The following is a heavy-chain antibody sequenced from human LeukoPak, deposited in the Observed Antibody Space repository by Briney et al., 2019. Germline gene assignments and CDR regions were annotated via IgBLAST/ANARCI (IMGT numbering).Heavy chain of an antibody. CDR3: ARGLAATPRD. CDR1: GGSFSGYY. D-gene: IGHD6-25*01. J-gene: IGHJ4*02. CDR2: INHSGST. Sequence: PETLSLTCAVYGGSFSGYYWSWIRQPPGKGLEWIGEINHSGSTNYNPSLKSRVTISVDTSKNQFSLKLSSVTAADTAVYYCARGLAATPRDWGQGTLVTVSS. V-gene: IGHV4-34*01.